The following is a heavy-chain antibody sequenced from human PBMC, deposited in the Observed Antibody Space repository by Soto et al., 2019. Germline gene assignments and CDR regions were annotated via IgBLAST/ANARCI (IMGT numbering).Heavy chain of an antibody. J-gene: IGHJ4*02. CDR1: GFTFSSYD. CDR2: IGTAVET. CDR3: ARGPYGSGSPIAPYYFDY. D-gene: IGHD3-10*01. V-gene: IGHV3-13*01. Sequence: EVQLVESGGGLVQPGGSLRLSCAASGFTFSSYDFTWVAQPQGKGLDGASAIGTAVETYYPGSVKGRFTISRENAKNSLYLQMNSLRAGDTAVYYCARGPYGSGSPIAPYYFDYWGQGTLVTVSS.